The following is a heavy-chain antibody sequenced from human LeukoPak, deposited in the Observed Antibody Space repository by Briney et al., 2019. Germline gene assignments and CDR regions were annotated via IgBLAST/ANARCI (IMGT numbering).Heavy chain of an antibody. D-gene: IGHD3-22*01. J-gene: IGHJ4*02. CDR2: IIPIFGTA. Sequence: SVKVSCKASGGTFSSYAISWVRQAPGQGLEWMGGIIPIFGTANYAQKFQGRVTMTTDTSTSTAYMELRSLRSDDTAVYYCARGTLSHYYDSSGYYYFDYWGQGSLVTVSS. CDR1: GGTFSSYA. V-gene: IGHV1-69*05. CDR3: ARGTLSHYYDSSGYYYFDY.